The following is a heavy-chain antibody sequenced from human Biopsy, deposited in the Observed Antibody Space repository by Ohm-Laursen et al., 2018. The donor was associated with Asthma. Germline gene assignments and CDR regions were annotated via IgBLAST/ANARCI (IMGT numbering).Heavy chain of an antibody. CDR3: ARTYYDFLTGQVNDAFAT. D-gene: IGHD3-9*01. Sequence: ASVKVSCKASGYTFINYAIHWVRQAPGQRLEWMGWINAGNDNTKYSQTFQGRVTITRDTSASTAYMDLSSLRSEDTAVYYCARTYYDFLTGQVNDAFATWGQGTMVTVSS. CDR2: INAGNDNT. V-gene: IGHV1-3*01. J-gene: IGHJ3*02. CDR1: GYTFINYA.